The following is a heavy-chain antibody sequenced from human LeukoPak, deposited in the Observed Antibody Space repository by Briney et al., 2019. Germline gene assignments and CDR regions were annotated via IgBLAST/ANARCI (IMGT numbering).Heavy chain of an antibody. D-gene: IGHD1-26*01. CDR1: GFTFSTYW. Sequence: GGSLRLSCAASGFTFSTYWRHWVRQPPGKGLVWVSRINSDGSSTTYAASVQRRFTISRDNAKNTLYLQMNSLTAEDTALYYCARSRYSASHVDYWGQGTLVTVSS. V-gene: IGHV3-74*01. CDR3: ARSRYSASHVDY. J-gene: IGHJ4*02. CDR2: INSDGSST.